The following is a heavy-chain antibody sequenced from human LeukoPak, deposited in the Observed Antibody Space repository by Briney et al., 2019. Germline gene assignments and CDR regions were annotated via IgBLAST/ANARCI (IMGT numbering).Heavy chain of an antibody. D-gene: IGHD5-18*01. CDR1: GGSISGYY. Sequence: SETLSLTCSVSGGSISGYYWTWIRQPPGKGLEYIGDIYYSGSTNYNPSLKSRVTISVDTSKNQFSLKLSSVTAADTAVYYCASTFSYGYFDYWGQGTLVTVSS. CDR3: ASTFSYGYFDY. V-gene: IGHV4-59*01. CDR2: IYYSGST. J-gene: IGHJ4*02.